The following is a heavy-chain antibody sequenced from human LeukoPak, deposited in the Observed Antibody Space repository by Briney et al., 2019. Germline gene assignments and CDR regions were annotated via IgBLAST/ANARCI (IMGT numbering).Heavy chain of an antibody. D-gene: IGHD1-1*01. V-gene: IGHV4-34*01. J-gene: IGHJ4*02. CDR3: ARAAYDVRLDY. Sequence: SETLSLTCAVYGGSFSGYYWSWIRQPPGKGLEWIGEINHSVSTNYNPSLKSRVTISVDTSKNQFSLKLSSVTAADTAVYYCARAAYDVRLDYWGQGTLVTVSS. CDR1: GGSFSGYY. CDR2: INHSVST.